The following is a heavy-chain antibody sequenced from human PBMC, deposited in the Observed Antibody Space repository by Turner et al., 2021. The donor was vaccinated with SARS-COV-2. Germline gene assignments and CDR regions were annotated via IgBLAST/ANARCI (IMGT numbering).Heavy chain of an antibody. CDR2: FDPEDGEK. J-gene: IGHJ5*02. V-gene: IGHV1-24*01. CDR1: GYTLTDLS. Sequence: VQLVQSGAEVKKPGSSVQVSSQISGYTLTDLSMYWVRQAPGKGLKGRGGFDPEDGEKIYAKNCQGRDTMTEDKSKGTAYRELSGVESEDTAGYCCETGYELRANWFDHWGQGTLVTVSS. CDR3: ETGYELRANWFDH. D-gene: IGHD2-2*01.